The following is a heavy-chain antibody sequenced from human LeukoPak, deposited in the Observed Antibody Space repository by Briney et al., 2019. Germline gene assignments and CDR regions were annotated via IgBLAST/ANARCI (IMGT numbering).Heavy chain of an antibody. CDR1: GFTFSRYA. CDR3: ARDPYRDAPDYFDY. V-gene: IGHV3-30-3*01. J-gene: IGHJ4*02. Sequence: GGSLRLSCAASGFTFSRYALHWVRQAPGKGLEWVAVISDDGTFTLYGDSVRGRFTISRDSSKNTLYLQMNSLRLEDTAVYYCARDPYRDAPDYFDYWGQGTLVTVSS. CDR2: ISDDGTFT.